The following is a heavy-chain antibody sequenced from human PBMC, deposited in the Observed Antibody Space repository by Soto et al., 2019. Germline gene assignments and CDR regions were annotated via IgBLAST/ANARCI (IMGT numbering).Heavy chain of an antibody. D-gene: IGHD2-2*01. V-gene: IGHV4-31*03. Sequence: SETLSLTCTVSGGSISSGGYYWSWIRQHPGKGLEWIGYIYYSGSTYYNPSLKSRVTISVDTSKNQFSLKLSSVTAADTAVYYCASSHCSSTSCHEDWFDPWGQGTLVTVSS. CDR3: ASSHCSSTSCHEDWFDP. CDR1: GGSISSGGYY. J-gene: IGHJ5*02. CDR2: IYYSGST.